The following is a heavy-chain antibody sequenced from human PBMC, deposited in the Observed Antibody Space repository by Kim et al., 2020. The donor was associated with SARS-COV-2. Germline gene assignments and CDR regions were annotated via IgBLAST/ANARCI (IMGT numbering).Heavy chain of an antibody. V-gene: IGHV4-59*08. CDR2: IYYSGST. D-gene: IGHD3-10*01. Sequence: SETLSLTCTVSGGSISSYYWSWIRQPPGKGLEWIGYIYYSGSTNYNPSLKSRVTISVDTSKNQFSLKLSSVTAADTAVYYCARHAPYRGGGYYFDYWGQGTLVTVSS. CDR3: ARHAPYRGGGYYFDY. CDR1: GGSISSYY. J-gene: IGHJ4*02.